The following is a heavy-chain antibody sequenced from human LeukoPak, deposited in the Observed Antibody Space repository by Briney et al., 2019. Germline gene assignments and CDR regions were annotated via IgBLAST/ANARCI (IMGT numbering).Heavy chain of an antibody. J-gene: IGHJ3*01. CDR3: ARAMELLPTD. Sequence: ASVKVSCKTSGYTFTAYYMHWVRQAPGQGLEWMGWISAYNGNTNYAQKLQGRVTMTTDTSTSTAYMELRSLRSDDTAVYYCARAMELLPTDWGQGTMVTVSS. CDR2: ISAYNGNT. V-gene: IGHV1-18*04. CDR1: GYTFTAYY. D-gene: IGHD1-26*01.